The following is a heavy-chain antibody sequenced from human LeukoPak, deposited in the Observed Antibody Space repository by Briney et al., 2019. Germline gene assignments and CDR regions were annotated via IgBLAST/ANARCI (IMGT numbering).Heavy chain of an antibody. CDR3: ARDLEAAAGTNRGEFDY. CDR1: GCTFASYG. V-gene: IGHV3-21*01. CDR2: ISSSSSYI. J-gene: IGHJ4*02. D-gene: IGHD6-13*01. Sequence: GGSLSLSCAASGCTFASYGMSWVRQAPGKGLEWVSSISSSSSYICYADSVKRRFTISRDNAENSLYLQMNSLRAEDTAVYYCARDLEAAAGTNRGEFDYWGQGTLVTVSS.